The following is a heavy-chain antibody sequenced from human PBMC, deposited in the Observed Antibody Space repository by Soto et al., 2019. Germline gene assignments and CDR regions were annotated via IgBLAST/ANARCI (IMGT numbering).Heavy chain of an antibody. CDR2: IWYDGNNK. J-gene: IGHJ4*02. Sequence: GGSLRLSCAASGFTFSSYGMHWVRQAPGKGLEWVAVIWYDGNNKYYADSVKGRFTISRDNSKNTLFLQMNSLRVEDTAVYYCAGTIWGYFDYWGQGTMVTVSS. V-gene: IGHV3-33*01. D-gene: IGHD3-16*01. CDR3: AGTIWGYFDY. CDR1: GFTFSSYG.